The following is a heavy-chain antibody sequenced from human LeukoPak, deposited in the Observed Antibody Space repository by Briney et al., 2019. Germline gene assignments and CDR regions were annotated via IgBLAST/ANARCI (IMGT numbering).Heavy chain of an antibody. CDR3: ARGLGIPPGRYYYYMDV. CDR2: ISYDGSTK. Sequence: GGSLRLSCAASGFSFSSHAMHWVRQAPGKGLEWVAFISYDGSTKTYADSVKGRFTTSRDISLHLQMNSLRAEDTAVYYCARGLGIPPGRYYYYMDVWGKGTTVTVSS. V-gene: IGHV3-30*19. D-gene: IGHD3-10*01. J-gene: IGHJ6*03. CDR1: GFSFSSHA.